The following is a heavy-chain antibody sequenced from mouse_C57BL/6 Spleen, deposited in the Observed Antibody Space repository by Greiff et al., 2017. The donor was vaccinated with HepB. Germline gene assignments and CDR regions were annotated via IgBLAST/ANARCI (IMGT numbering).Heavy chain of an antibody. CDR2: LSPGDGDN. V-gene: IGHV1-80*01. CDR1: GYAFSSYW. D-gene: IGHD2-3*01. Sequence: VQLQQSGAVLVKPGASVKISCKASGYAFSSYWMNWVKQRPGTGLEWIGQLSPGDGDNNSNGKFKGNATLTAVESSSTAYLQRSSLTSEDSAVYCSSRMGFDGYQYYAMVYWGKGTSGTVSS. J-gene: IGHJ4*01. CDR3: SRMGFDGYQYYAMVY.